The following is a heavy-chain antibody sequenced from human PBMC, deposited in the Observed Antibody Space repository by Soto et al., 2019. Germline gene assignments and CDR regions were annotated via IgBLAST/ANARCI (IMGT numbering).Heavy chain of an antibody. CDR2: ISSSSSYI. D-gene: IGHD3-10*01. CDR3: ARDPRPNYGSGSYYSYYYYYYMDV. Sequence: EVQLVESGGGLVKPGGSLRLSCAASGFTFSTYSMNWVRQAPGKGLEWVSSISSSSSYIYYEDSVKGRITVSRDNAKNSLYLQIKSLRDEETAVYYCARDPRPNYGSGSYYSYYYYYYMDVWGKGTTVTVSS. J-gene: IGHJ6*03. CDR1: GFTFSTYS. V-gene: IGHV3-21*01.